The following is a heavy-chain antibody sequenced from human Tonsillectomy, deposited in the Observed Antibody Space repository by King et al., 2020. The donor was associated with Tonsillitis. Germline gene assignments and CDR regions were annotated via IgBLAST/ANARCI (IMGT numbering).Heavy chain of an antibody. J-gene: IGHJ3*02. CDR1: GYSISSGYY. D-gene: IGHD3-10*01. CDR3: AGNYYGSGSQNDAFDI. CDR2: IYHSGST. Sequence: QLQEPGPGLVKPSETLSLTCTVSGYSISSGYYWGWIRQPPGKGLEWIGSIYHSGSTYYNPSLKSRVTISVDTSKNQFSLKLSSVTAADTAVYYCAGNYYGSGSQNDAFDIWGQGTMVTVSS. V-gene: IGHV4-38-2*02.